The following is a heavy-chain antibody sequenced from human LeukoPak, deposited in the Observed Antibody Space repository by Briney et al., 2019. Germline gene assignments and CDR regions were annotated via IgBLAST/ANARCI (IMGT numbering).Heavy chain of an antibody. J-gene: IGHJ3*02. V-gene: IGHV4-34*01. Sequence: PSETLSLPCAAYGWSFSGYYWSWIRQPPGKGLEWIGEINHSGSTNYNPSLKSRVTISVDTSKNQFSLKLSSVTAADTAVYYCARGGHGSTRVEDAFDIWGQGTMVTVSS. CDR1: GWSFSGYY. CDR2: INHSGST. CDR3: ARGGHGSTRVEDAFDI. D-gene: IGHD2-2*01.